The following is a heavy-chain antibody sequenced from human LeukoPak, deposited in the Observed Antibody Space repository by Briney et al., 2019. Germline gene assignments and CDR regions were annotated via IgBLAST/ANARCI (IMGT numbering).Heavy chain of an antibody. CDR2: ICYSGNT. CDR1: GVSISSSNSY. V-gene: IGHV4-39*01. J-gene: IGHJ4*02. D-gene: IGHD3/OR15-3a*01. CDR3: ARQTGSGLFILP. Sequence: SETLSLTCTVSGVSISSSNSYWGWIRQPPGKGLEWIGSICYSGNTYYNASLKSQVSISIDTSKNQFSLRLTSVAAADTAVYYCARQTGSGLFILPGGQGTLVTVSS.